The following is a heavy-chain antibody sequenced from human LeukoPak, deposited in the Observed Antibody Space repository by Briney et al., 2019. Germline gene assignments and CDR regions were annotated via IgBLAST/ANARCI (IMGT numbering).Heavy chain of an antibody. Sequence: ASVKVSCKASGGTFSSYAISWVRQAPGQGLEWMGGIVPIFGTANYAQKFQGRVTITADESTSTAYMELSSLRSEDTAVYYCARGYYYGSGSYYSYYYYYYMDVWGKGTTVTISS. CDR3: ARGYYYGSGSYYSYYYYYYMDV. CDR1: GGTFSSYA. J-gene: IGHJ6*03. D-gene: IGHD3-10*01. V-gene: IGHV1-69*13. CDR2: IVPIFGTA.